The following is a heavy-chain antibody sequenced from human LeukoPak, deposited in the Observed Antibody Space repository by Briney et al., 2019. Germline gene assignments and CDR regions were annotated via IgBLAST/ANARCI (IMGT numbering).Heavy chain of an antibody. CDR3: ARDPEGDASQAFDD. Sequence: SETLSLTCAVYGGSISSGYWWNWVRPPPGKGLEWIGEIHHTGSTNYNPSFKSRVTISLDKSKNQLSLKVNSVTAADTAVYYCARDPEGDASQAFDDWGQGTLVTVSS. J-gene: IGHJ4*02. D-gene: IGHD3-16*01. CDR2: IHHTGST. V-gene: IGHV4-4*02. CDR1: GGSISSGYW.